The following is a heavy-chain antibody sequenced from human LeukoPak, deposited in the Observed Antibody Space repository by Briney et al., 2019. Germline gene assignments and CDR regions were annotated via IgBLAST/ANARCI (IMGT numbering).Heavy chain of an antibody. D-gene: IGHD3-10*01. J-gene: IGHJ4*02. CDR3: ARDSRGAFDY. CDR2: IKQDGSDK. V-gene: IGHV3-7*03. Sequence: PGGSLRLSCAASGFTFSSYSMNWVHQAPGKGLEWVANIKQDGSDKYYVDSVKGRFTISRDNAKDSLYLQMNSLRAEDTAVYYCARDSRGAFDYWGQGTLVTVSS. CDR1: GFTFSSYS.